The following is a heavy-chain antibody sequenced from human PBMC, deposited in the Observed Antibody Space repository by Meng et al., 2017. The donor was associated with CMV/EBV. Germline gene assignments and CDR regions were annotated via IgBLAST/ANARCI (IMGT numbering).Heavy chain of an antibody. CDR1: GFTFSDYY. D-gene: IGHD4-11*01. Sequence: SLKISCAASGFTFSDYYMSWIRQAPGKGLEWVSYISSSGSTIYYADSVKGRFTISRDNAKNSLYLQMNSLRAEDTAVYYCAREPPGNYIHYYYGMDVWGQGTTVTVSS. CDR3: AREPPGNYIHYYYGMDV. J-gene: IGHJ6*02. CDR2: ISSSGSTI. V-gene: IGHV3-11*04.